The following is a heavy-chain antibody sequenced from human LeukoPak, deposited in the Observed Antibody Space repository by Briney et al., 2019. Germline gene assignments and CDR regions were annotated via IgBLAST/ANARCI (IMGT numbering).Heavy chain of an antibody. CDR2: ISGSGGST. D-gene: IGHD6-19*01. V-gene: IGHV3-23*01. J-gene: IGHJ3*02. CDR1: GFTFSSYA. CDR3: AKLTMYSSGWYDAFDI. Sequence: GSLRLSCAASGFTFSSYAMSWVRQAPGKGLEWVSAISGSGGSTYYADSVKGQFTISRDNSKNTLYLQMNSLRAEDTAVYYCAKLTMYSSGWYDAFDIWGQGTMVTVSS.